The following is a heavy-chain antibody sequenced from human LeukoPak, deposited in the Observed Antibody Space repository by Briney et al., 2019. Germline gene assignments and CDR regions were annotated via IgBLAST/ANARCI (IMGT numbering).Heavy chain of an antibody. CDR3: AKGYSSGWYLMGY. D-gene: IGHD6-19*01. CDR1: GFTFDDYA. Sequence: PGGSLRLSCAASGFTFDDYAMHWVRQAPGKGLEWVSLISGDGGRTYYADSVKGRFTISRDNSKNSLYLQMNSLRTEDTALNYCAKGYSSGWYLMGYWGQGTLVTVSS. CDR2: ISGDGGRT. J-gene: IGHJ4*02. V-gene: IGHV3-43*02.